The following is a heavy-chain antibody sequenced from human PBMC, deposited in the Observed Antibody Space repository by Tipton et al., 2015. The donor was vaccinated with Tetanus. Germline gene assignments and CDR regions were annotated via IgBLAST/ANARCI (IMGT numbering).Heavy chain of an antibody. Sequence: TLSLTCTVSGGSISSGGYYWSWIRQHPGKGLEWIGYIYYSGXTYYNXSLKSRVTISVXTSKNQFSLKLSSVTAADTAVYYXAGGXXXAEGVVGYWGQGTLVTVSS. CDR3: AGGXXXAEGVVGY. V-gene: IGHV4-31*03. CDR2: IYYSGXT. J-gene: IGHJ4*02. CDR1: GGSISSGGYY. D-gene: IGHD6-13*01.